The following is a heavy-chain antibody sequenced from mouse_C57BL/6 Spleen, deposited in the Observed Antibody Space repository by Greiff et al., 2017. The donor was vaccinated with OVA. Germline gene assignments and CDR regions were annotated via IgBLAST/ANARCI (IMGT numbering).Heavy chain of an antibody. J-gene: IGHJ1*03. CDR3: ARDREYYYGSSGYFDV. D-gene: IGHD1-1*01. CDR2: INYDGSST. CDR1: GFTFSDYY. V-gene: IGHV5-16*01. Sequence: EVLLVESEGGLVQPGSSMKLSCTASGFTFSDYYMAWVRQVPEKGLEWVANINYDGSSTYYLDSLKSRFIISRDNAKNILYLQMSSLKSEDTATYYCARDREYYYGSSGYFDVWGTGTTVTVAS.